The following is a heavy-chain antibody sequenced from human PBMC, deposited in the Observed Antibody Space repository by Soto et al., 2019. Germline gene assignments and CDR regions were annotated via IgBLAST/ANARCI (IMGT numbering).Heavy chain of an antibody. D-gene: IGHD6-19*01. CDR2: IYHGGTT. CDR3: ARVHVMVVAGSTFDY. V-gene: IGHV4-38-2*01. J-gene: IGHJ4*01. Sequence: PSETRSLNCPVSGYSISRGSYWAWIRQPPGKGPEWIASIYHGGTTFYNPSLKSRITISVDTSNNQFSLKLTSVTAADTAVYYCARVHVMVVAGSTFDYWGHGTLVTVSS. CDR1: GYSISRGSY.